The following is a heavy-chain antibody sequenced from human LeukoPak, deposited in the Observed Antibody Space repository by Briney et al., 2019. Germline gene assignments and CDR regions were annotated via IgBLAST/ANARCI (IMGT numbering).Heavy chain of an antibody. J-gene: IGHJ4*02. CDR1: GFTFSDYY. V-gene: IGHV3-11*06. D-gene: IGHD5-18*01. Sequence: GGSLRLSCAASGFTFSDYYMSWIRQAPGKGLEWVSYISGRSSYTNYADSVKGRFTISRDYAKNSLYLQMNRLRADDTAVYYCARARGYSYNPLFDCWGQGTLVTVSS. CDR2: ISGRSSYT. CDR3: ARARGYSYNPLFDC.